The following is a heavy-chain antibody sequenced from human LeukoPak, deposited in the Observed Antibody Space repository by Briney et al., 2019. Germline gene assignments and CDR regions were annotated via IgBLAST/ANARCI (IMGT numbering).Heavy chain of an antibody. CDR3: AKDPHPYDYVWGSYRY. Sequence: GGSLRLSCAASGFTFSSYAMSWVRQAPGKGLEWASAISGSGGSTYYADSVKGRFTISRDNSKSTPYLQMNSLRAEDTAVYYCAKDPHPYDYVWGSYRYWGQGTLVTVSS. CDR2: ISGSGGST. V-gene: IGHV3-23*01. CDR1: GFTFSSYA. J-gene: IGHJ4*02. D-gene: IGHD3-16*02.